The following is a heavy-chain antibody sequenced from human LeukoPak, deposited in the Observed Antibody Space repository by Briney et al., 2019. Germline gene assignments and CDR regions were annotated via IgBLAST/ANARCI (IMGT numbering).Heavy chain of an antibody. D-gene: IGHD3-9*01. CDR2: INDSGST. CDR3: ARAGDYDILTGYYNDWYFDL. Sequence: SETLSLTCGVYGGTFSGYYWSWIRQPPGKGLEWIGEINDSGSTNYNPSLKSRVTISVDTSKNQFSLKLSSVTAADTAVYHCARAGDYDILTGYYNDWYFDLWGRGTLVTVSS. CDR1: GGTFSGYY. J-gene: IGHJ2*01. V-gene: IGHV4-34*01.